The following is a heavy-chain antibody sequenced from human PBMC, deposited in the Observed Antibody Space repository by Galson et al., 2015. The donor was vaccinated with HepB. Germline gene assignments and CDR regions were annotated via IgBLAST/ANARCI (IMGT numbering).Heavy chain of an antibody. V-gene: IGHV4-59*01. CDR1: GGSISSYY. D-gene: IGHD3-3*01. CDR3: ARDRTYYDFWSGYYKAEPGDAFDI. Sequence: ETLSLTCTVSGGSISSYYWSWIRQPPGKGLEWIGYIYYSGSTNYNPSLKSRVTISVDTSKNQFSLKLSSVTAADTAVYYCARDRTYYDFWSGYYKAEPGDAFDIWGQGTMVTVSS. J-gene: IGHJ3*02. CDR2: IYYSGST.